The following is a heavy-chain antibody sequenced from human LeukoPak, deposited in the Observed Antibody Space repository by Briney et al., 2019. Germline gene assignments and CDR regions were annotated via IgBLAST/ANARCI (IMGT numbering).Heavy chain of an antibody. CDR2: ISYDGSNK. CDR3: ARDCTGGTCYDAFDI. J-gene: IGHJ3*02. D-gene: IGHD2-15*01. CDR1: GFTFSSYG. Sequence: TGGSLRLSCAASGFTFSSYGMHWVRQAPGKGLEWVTLISYDGSNKYYAGSVKGRFTISRDNSKNTLYLQMNSLRAGDTAVYYCARDCTGGTCYDAFDIWGQGTMVTVSS. V-gene: IGHV3-30*03.